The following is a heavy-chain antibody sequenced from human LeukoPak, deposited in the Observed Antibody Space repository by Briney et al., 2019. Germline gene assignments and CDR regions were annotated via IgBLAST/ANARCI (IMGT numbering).Heavy chain of an antibody. CDR2: INPNSGGT. CDR1: GYTFTGYY. Sequence: ASVKVSCKASGYTFTGYYMHWVRQAPGQGLEWMGWINPNSGGTNSAQKFQGRVTMTRDTSISTAYMELSRLRSDDTAAYYCARGGYYDSSGYYYPFDYWGQGTLVTVSS. CDR3: ARGGYYDSSGYYYPFDY. D-gene: IGHD3-22*01. V-gene: IGHV1-2*02. J-gene: IGHJ4*02.